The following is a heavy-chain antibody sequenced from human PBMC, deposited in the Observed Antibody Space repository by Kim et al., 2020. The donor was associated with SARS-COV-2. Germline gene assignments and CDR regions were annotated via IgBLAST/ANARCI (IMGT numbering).Heavy chain of an antibody. J-gene: IGHJ5*02. D-gene: IGHD3-10*01. Sequence: ASVKVSCKASGYTFTSYAMNWVRQAPGQGLEWMGWINTNTGNPTYAQGFTGRFVFSLDTSVSTAYLQISSLKAEDTAVYYCARVYPGLLWFGELLRWFDPWGQGTLVTVSS. CDR2: INTNTGNP. CDR1: GYTFTSYA. V-gene: IGHV7-4-1*02. CDR3: ARVYPGLLWFGELLRWFDP.